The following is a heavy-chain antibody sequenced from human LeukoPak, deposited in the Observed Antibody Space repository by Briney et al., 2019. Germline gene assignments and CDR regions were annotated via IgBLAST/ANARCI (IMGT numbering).Heavy chain of an antibody. CDR2: IDPNSGGT. D-gene: IGHD3-10*01. CDR1: GYTXTAHY. V-gene: IGHV1-2*02. J-gene: IGHJ2*01. CDR3: ARGRGTTMVRGVITNYFDL. Sequence: GASVKVSCRASGYTXTAHYIHWVRQAPGQGLEWMGWIDPNSGGTNYAQKFQGSVTMTGDTSINTAFMELSRLRSDDTAIYYCARGRGTTMVRGVITNYFDLWGRGSLVTVSS.